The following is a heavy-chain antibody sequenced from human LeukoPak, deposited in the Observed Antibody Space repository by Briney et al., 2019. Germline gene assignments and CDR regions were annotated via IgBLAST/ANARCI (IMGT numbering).Heavy chain of an antibody. CDR2: IYSGGST. J-gene: IGHJ6*03. CDR3: ARRSGFYYYMDV. V-gene: IGHV3-53*01. D-gene: IGHD3-22*01. Sequence: PGGSLRLSCAASGFTFSSYSMNWVRQAPGKGLEWVSVIYSGGSTYYADSVKGRFTISRDNSKNTLYLQMNSLRAEDTAVYYCARRSGFYYYMDVWGKGTTVTISS. CDR1: GFTFSSYS.